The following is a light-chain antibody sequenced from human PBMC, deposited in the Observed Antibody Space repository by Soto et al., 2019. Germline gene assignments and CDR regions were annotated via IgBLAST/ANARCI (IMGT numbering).Light chain of an antibody. Sequence: EIVLTQTPGNLSLSPGERATLSCRASQSVTSSHLAWYQQKPGQAPRLLIYGASTMATGIPDRFSGSGSDTDFSLTIRRLDHEDFAMYYCLLYFSPDRYTFGPGTKVQIK. J-gene: IGKJ2*01. CDR3: LLYFSPDRYT. V-gene: IGKV3-20*01. CDR2: GAS. CDR1: QSVTSSH.